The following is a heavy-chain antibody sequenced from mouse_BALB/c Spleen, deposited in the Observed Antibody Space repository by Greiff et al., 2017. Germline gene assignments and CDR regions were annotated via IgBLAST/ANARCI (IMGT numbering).Heavy chain of an antibody. V-gene: IGHV5-6-4*01. D-gene: IGHD1-2*01. CDR1: GFPFSSFT. Sequence: EVPLVESGGGLVKPGGSLKLSCAASGFPFSSFTMSWVRPTPEKRLGWVATISSGGSYTYYPDSVKGRFTISRDNAKNTLDLQMSSLKSEDTAMYYCTREDYYGYQAWFADWGEGTLVTVSA. CDR3: TREDYYGYQAWFAD. CDR2: ISSGGSYT. J-gene: IGHJ3*01.